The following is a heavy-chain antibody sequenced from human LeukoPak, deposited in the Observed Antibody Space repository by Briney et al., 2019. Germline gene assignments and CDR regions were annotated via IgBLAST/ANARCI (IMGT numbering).Heavy chain of an antibody. V-gene: IGHV4-31*03. D-gene: IGHD3-22*01. J-gene: IGHJ4*02. Sequence: SETLSLTCTVSGGSISSGGYYWSWIRQHPGKGLEWIGYIYYSGSTYYNPSLKSRVTISVDTSKNQFSLKLSSVTAADTAVYYCASRRWYYYDSSGSYFDYWGQGTLVTVSS. CDR3: ASRRWYYYDSSGSYFDY. CDR2: IYYSGST. CDR1: GGSISSGGYY.